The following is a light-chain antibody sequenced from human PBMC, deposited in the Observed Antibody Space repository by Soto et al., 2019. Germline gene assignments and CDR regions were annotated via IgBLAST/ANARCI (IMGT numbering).Light chain of an antibody. Sequence: LTQPASVSGSPGQSITISCTGTSSDVGGYNYVSWYQQHPGKAPKLMIYDVSNRPSGVSNRFSGSKSGNTASLTISGLQAEDEADYYCSSYTSSSTLVFGGGTKVNVL. J-gene: IGLJ2*01. CDR3: SSYTSSSTLV. CDR1: SSDVGGYNY. V-gene: IGLV2-14*01. CDR2: DVS.